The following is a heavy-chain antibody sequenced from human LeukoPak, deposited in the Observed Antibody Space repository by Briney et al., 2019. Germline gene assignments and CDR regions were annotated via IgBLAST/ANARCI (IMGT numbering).Heavy chain of an antibody. D-gene: IGHD5-18*01. Sequence: SVTVSCTASGGTFSSYAISWVRQAPGQGLEWMGGIIPIFGTANYAQKFQGRVTITADESTSTAYMELSSLRSEDTAVYYCAHGNRGYSYGYRGLFDYWGQGTLVTVSS. V-gene: IGHV1-69*13. CDR2: IIPIFGTA. J-gene: IGHJ4*02. CDR3: AHGNRGYSYGYRGLFDY. CDR1: GGTFSSYA.